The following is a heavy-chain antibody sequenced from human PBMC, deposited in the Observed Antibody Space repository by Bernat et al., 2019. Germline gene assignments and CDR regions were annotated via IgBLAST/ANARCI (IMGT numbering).Heavy chain of an antibody. CDR3: AKDDVVGGRAGFDY. CDR2: ISESGSST. J-gene: IGHJ4*02. D-gene: IGHD1-26*01. V-gene: IGHV3-23*01. CDR1: GFSFSINA. Sequence: EVQLLESGGGLVQPGGSLRISCAASGFSFSINAMSWVRQAPGWGLEWVSSISESGSSTFYADSVKGRFTISRDNSKNTMYLQMNSLRAEDTAVYYCAKDDVVGGRAGFDYWGQGTLVTVSS.